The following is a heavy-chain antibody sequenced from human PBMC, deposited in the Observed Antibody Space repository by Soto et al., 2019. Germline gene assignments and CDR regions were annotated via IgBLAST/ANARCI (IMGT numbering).Heavy chain of an antibody. CDR3: ARGQAFWTGYHRMPYYFDY. CDR2: LYYSGST. CDR1: GGSVSSGSYY. J-gene: IGHJ4*02. Sequence: SETLSLTCTVSGGSVSSGSYYWSWIRQPPGKGLEYIGYLYYSGSTNYNPSLKSRVTISVDTPKNQFSLKLTSVTAADTAIYYCARGQAFWTGYHRMPYYFDYWGQGTLVTVSS. V-gene: IGHV4-61*01. D-gene: IGHD3-3*01.